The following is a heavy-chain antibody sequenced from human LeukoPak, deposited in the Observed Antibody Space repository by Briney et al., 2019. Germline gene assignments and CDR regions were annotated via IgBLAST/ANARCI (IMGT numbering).Heavy chain of an antibody. Sequence: SETLSLTCAVYGGSFSGYYWSWIRQPPGKGLEWIGEINHSGSTNYNPSLKSRVTISVDTSKNQFSLKLSSVTAADTAVYYCASGSSSWYRNHDYWGRGTLVTVSS. CDR3: ASGSSSWYRNHDY. V-gene: IGHV4-34*01. J-gene: IGHJ4*02. D-gene: IGHD6-13*01. CDR2: INHSGST. CDR1: GGSFSGYY.